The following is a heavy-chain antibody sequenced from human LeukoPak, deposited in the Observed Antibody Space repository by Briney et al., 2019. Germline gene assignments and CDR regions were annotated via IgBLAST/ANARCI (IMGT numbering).Heavy chain of an antibody. D-gene: IGHD3-22*01. CDR3: AGGPRITMIVVVTNYYYMDV. V-gene: IGHV1-2*02. CDR2: INPNSGGT. CDR1: GYTFTGYY. J-gene: IGHJ6*03. Sequence: ASVKVSCKASGYTFTGYYMHWVRQAPGQGLEWMGWINPNSGGTNYAQKFQGRVTMTRDTSISTAYMELSRLRSDDTAVYYCAGGPRITMIVVVTNYYYMDVWGKGTTVTVSS.